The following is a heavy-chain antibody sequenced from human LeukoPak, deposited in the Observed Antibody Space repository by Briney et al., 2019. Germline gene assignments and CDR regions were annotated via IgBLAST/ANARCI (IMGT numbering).Heavy chain of an antibody. D-gene: IGHD1-26*01. J-gene: IGHJ4*02. CDR3: ARQGSGILDY. V-gene: IGHV5-51*01. CDR1: GYTFSSYW. Sequence: GESLKISCKGSGYTFSSYWIGWVRQMPGKGPEWMGIIYPSDSDTRYSPSLQGQVTISADKSISTAYLQWSSLRASDTAMYYCARQGSGILDYWGQGTLVTVSS. CDR2: IYPSDSDT.